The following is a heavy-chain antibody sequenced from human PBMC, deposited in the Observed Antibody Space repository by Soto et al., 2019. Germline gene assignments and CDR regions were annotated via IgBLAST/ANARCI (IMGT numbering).Heavy chain of an antibody. V-gene: IGHV1-58*01. CDR2: IVVGSGNT. J-gene: IGHJ4*02. CDR3: AADDMTTFI. Sequence: PVKVSCKASGFTFPSSAVQWLRQARGQRLEWIGWIVVGSGNTNSAQKFQERVTFTRNMSTSTVYMELSSLKFEDTAVYYCAADDMTTFIWGQGTLVTVSS. D-gene: IGHD1-1*01. CDR1: GFTFPSSA.